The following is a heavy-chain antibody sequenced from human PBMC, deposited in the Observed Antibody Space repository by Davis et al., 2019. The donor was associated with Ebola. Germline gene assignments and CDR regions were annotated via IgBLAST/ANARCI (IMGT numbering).Heavy chain of an antibody. CDR3: AREGSIAAPYGMDV. CDR1: GFTFSSYG. J-gene: IGHJ6*02. D-gene: IGHD6-6*01. V-gene: IGHV3-30*03. Sequence: GESLKISCAASGFTFSSYGMHWVRQAPGKGLEWVAVISYDGSNKYYADSVKGRFTISRDNSKNTLYLQMNSLRAEDTAMYYCAREGSIAAPYGMDVWGQGTTVTVSS. CDR2: ISYDGSNK.